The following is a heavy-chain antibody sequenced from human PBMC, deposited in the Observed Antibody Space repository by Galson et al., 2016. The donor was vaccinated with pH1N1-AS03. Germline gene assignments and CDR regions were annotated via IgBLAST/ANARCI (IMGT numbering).Heavy chain of an antibody. D-gene: IGHD3-16*02. CDR3: ARRYYFDY. Sequence: SVKVSCKASGYTLTRYYMHWVRQAPGQGLEWMGIIDPSGGPTTYAPKFQGTITITTDTSTSTVYMELVSLRSEDTAVYYCARRYYFDYWGQGTLVTVS. CDR1: GYTLTRYY. J-gene: IGHJ4*02. CDR2: IDPSGGPT. V-gene: IGHV1-46*01.